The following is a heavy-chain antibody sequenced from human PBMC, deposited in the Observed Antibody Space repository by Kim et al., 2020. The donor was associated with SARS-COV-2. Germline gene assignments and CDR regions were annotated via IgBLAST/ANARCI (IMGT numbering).Heavy chain of an antibody. Sequence: EARYSPSFQGQVTISADKSISTAYLQWSSLEASDTAMYYCASLWFGELLHWGQGTMVTVSS. J-gene: IGHJ3*01. CDR2: EA. V-gene: IGHV5-51*01. D-gene: IGHD3-10*01. CDR3: ASLWFGELLH.